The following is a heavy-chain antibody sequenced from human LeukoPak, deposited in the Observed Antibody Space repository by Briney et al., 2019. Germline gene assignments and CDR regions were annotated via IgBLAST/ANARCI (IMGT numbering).Heavy chain of an antibody. Sequence: SETLSLTCAVYGGSFSGYYWSWIRQPPGKGLEWIGDTHHSGSTNYNPSLKSRVAISMDTSKNQFSLKLNSVTAADTAVYFCARKWDKYCFNYWGQGTLVTVSS. CDR2: THHSGST. J-gene: IGHJ4*02. CDR1: GGSFSGYY. V-gene: IGHV4-34*01. D-gene: IGHD1-26*01. CDR3: ARKWDKYCFNY.